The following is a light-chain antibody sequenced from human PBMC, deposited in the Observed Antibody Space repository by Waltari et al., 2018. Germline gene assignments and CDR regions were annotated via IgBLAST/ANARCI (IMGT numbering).Light chain of an antibody. Sequence: DIQMTQSPSSLSASAGDRVTITCRASQTINNYVNWYQQKPGKAPTLLIYTASTLQSGVPSRFSGSGGGTLFTLTISSLQPEDFATYLCHQTFSLPNSFGQGTKVDI. CDR2: TAS. V-gene: IGKV1-39*01. CDR1: QTINNY. CDR3: HQTFSLPNS. J-gene: IGKJ2*03.